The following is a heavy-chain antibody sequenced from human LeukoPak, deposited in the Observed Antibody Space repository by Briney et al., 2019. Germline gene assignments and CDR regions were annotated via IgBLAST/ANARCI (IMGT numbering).Heavy chain of an antibody. Sequence: SETLSLTCTVSGGSISTNNWWSWLRQPPGKRLEWFGEIYHSGSTNYNPSLKSRVSISVDTSKNQFSLKLSSVTAADTAVYYCARHGGSYSFDYWGQGTLVTVSS. CDR2: IYHSGST. D-gene: IGHD1-26*01. CDR1: GGSISTNNW. CDR3: ARHGGSYSFDY. J-gene: IGHJ4*02. V-gene: IGHV4-4*02.